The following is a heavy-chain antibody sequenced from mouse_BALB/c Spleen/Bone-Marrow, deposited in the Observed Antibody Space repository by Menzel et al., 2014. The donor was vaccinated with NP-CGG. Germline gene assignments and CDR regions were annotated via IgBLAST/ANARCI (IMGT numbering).Heavy chain of an antibody. Sequence: QVQLQQPGAELAKPGASVKMSCKASGYTFTVYWIHWVKQRPGQGLEWIGYINPSTAYTEYNQKFKDKATLTADKSSTTAYTQLSSLTSEDSAVYYCALTTATPFAYWGQGTLVTVS. J-gene: IGHJ3*01. CDR2: INPSTAYT. V-gene: IGHV1-7*01. CDR3: ALTTATPFAY. CDR1: GYTFTVYW. D-gene: IGHD1-2*01.